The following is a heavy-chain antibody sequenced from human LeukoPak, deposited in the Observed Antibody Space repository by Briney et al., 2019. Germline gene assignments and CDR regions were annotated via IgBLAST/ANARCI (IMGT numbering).Heavy chain of an antibody. CDR2: IKHDGSEK. CDR3: AKQRDYFDY. V-gene: IGHV3-7*01. Sequence: GGSLRLSCAASGFTFSNFWMSWVRQAPGKGLEWVANIKHDGSEKNYVDSVKGRFTISRDNFENSLYLQMNSLRAEDTAVYYCAKQRDYFDYWGQGALVTVSS. J-gene: IGHJ4*02. D-gene: IGHD6-25*01. CDR1: GFTFSNFW.